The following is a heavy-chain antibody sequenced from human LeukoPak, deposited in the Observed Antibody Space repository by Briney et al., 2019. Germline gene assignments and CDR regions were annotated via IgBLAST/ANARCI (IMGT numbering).Heavy chain of an antibody. D-gene: IGHD6-19*01. CDR1: GFTVSTNY. V-gene: IGHV3-53*01. Sequence: PGGSLRLSCAASGFTVSTNYMSWVRQAPGRWLEWVSVISAGGTTYYADSVRGRFTISRDNSKNTLYLQMNSLRDEDTAVYYCARDSSGWYDHWGQGTLVTVSS. CDR2: ISAGGTT. J-gene: IGHJ5*02. CDR3: ARDSSGWYDH.